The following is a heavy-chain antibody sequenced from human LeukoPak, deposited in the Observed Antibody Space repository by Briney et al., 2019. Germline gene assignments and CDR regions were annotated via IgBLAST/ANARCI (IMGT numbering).Heavy chain of an antibody. CDR1: GGSIRSAY. V-gene: IGHV4-59*01. CDR2: IHYSGIT. J-gene: IGHJ3*02. Sequence: SETLSLTCSVSGGSIRSAYWSWIRQSPGKGLEWIGYIHYSGITNYNPSLKSRVSISVDTSKNQLSLRLSSVTAADTAVYYCAADYGDYEGTSDIWGQGTLVTVS. D-gene: IGHD4-17*01. CDR3: AADYGDYEGTSDI.